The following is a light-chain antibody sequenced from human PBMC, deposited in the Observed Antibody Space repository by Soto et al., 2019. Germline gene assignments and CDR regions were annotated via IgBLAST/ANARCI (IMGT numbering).Light chain of an antibody. V-gene: IGLV1-40*01. J-gene: IGLJ1*01. CDR2: SNS. CDR1: SSNIGAGYD. CDR3: QSYDGSLGV. Sequence: QAVVTQPPSVSGAPGQRVTISCTGSSSNIGAGYDVHWYQQLPGTAPKLLIYSNSNRPSGVPDRFSGSKSGTSASLAITGLQAEDEADYYCQSYDGSLGVFGTGTKVTVL.